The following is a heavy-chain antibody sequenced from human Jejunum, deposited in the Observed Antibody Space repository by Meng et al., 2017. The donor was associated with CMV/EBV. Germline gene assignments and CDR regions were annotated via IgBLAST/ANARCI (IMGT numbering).Heavy chain of an antibody. Sequence: FTFSDYGMHWFRQAPGKWLEWVAFIRFNGNDKYYAASVQGRFTISRDNSKNTLYLRMISLRAGDTAVYYCGKALWGSNSWYPTSDYWGQGALVTVSS. CDR3: GKALWGSNSWYPTSDY. CDR1: FTFSDYG. J-gene: IGHJ4*02. V-gene: IGHV3-30*02. CDR2: IRFNGNDK. D-gene: IGHD2-2*01.